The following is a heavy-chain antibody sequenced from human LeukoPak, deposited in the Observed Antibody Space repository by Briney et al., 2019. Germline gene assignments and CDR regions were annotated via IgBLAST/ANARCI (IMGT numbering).Heavy chain of an antibody. CDR1: GDSVSSNSAA. J-gene: IGHJ5*02. CDR2: TVYRSKWYY. CDR3: ARSTALVGDDWVDP. D-gene: IGHD2-21*01. V-gene: IGHV6-1*01. Sequence: PSQTLSLTCAISGDSVSSNSAAWNWIRQSPSGGLEWLGRTVYRSKWYYDYAVSVQSRITINADTSKNQFSLHLNSATPEDTAVYYCARSTALVGDDWVDPWGQGTLVTVSS.